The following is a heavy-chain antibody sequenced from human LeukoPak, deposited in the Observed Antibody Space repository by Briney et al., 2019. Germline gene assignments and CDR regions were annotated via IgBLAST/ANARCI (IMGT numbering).Heavy chain of an antibody. J-gene: IGHJ4*02. CDR2: INHSGST. CDR3: ARVVTLGGNDY. D-gene: IGHD4-23*01. V-gene: IGHV4-34*01. Sequence: PSETLSLTCAVYGGSFSGYYWSWIRQPPGKGLEWIGEINHSGSTNYNPSLKSRVTISVDTSKNQFSLKLSSVTAADTAVYYCARVVTLGGNDYWGQGTLVTVSS. CDR1: GGSFSGYY.